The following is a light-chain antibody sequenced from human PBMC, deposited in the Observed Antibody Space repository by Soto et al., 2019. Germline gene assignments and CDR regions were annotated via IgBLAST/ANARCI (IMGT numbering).Light chain of an antibody. V-gene: IGKV3-15*01. CDR3: QQYNNWPRA. J-gene: IGKJ1*01. CDR2: SAS. CDR1: QSVSSN. Sequence: EMVMTQSPATLSVSPGERATLSCRARQSVSSNLAWYQQKPGQAPRLLIYSASTRATGIPARVSVSGSGTEFTLTISSLQSEDFAVYYCQQYNNWPRAFGQGTKVDI.